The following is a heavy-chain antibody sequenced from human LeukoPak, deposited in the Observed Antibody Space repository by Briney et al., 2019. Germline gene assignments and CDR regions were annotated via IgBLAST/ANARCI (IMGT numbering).Heavy chain of an antibody. CDR1: GFTFSSYW. Sequence: GGSLRLSCAASGFTFSSYWMSWVRQAPGKGLKWVANIKQDGSEKYYVDSVKGRFTISRDNAKNSLYLQMNSLRAEDTAVYYCARGSIAAGPYYFDSWGQGTLVTVSS. CDR2: IKQDGSEK. CDR3: ARGSIAAGPYYFDS. D-gene: IGHD6-13*01. J-gene: IGHJ4*02. V-gene: IGHV3-7*01.